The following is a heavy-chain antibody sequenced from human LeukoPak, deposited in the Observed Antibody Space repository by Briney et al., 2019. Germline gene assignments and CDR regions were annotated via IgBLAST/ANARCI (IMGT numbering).Heavy chain of an antibody. CDR2: ISAYNGNT. CDR1: GYTFTSYG. CDR3: ARDRTGYYNGCDWFDP. V-gene: IGHV1-18*01. J-gene: IGHJ5*02. D-gene: IGHD3-9*01. Sequence: ASVKVSCKASGYTFTSYGISWVRQAPGQGLEWMGWISAYNGNTNYAQKLQGRVTMTTDTSTSTAYMELRSLRSDDTAVYYCARDRTGYYNGCDWFDPWGEGTLVTVSS.